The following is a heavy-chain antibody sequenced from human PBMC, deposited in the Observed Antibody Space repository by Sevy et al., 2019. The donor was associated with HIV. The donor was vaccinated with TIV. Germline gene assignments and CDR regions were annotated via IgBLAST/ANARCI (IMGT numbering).Heavy chain of an antibody. J-gene: IGHJ3*02. V-gene: IGHV3-20*01. CDR1: GFTFDDYA. D-gene: IGHD3-22*01. Sequence: GGSLRLSCAASGFTFDDYAMSWVRQAPGKGLEWVSAINWKTDNVGYADSVKGRFTISRDNAKRSLYLQMKSLRPEDTSLYHCAGNTYYLDSTGFGAFDIWGQGIMVTVSS. CDR3: AGNTYYLDSTGFGAFDI. CDR2: INWKTDNV.